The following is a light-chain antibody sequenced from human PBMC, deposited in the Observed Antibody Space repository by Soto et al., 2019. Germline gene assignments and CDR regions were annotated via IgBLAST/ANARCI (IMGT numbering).Light chain of an antibody. Sequence: EIVLTQSPDSLSLSRGERATLSCRASQSVSSSYLAWYQQKPGQAPRLLIYGTSSRATGIPDRFSGSGSGTDFTLTISRLEPEDFVVYYCQQYGSSSITFGQGTRLEIK. V-gene: IGKV3-20*01. CDR2: GTS. CDR3: QQYGSSSIT. J-gene: IGKJ5*01. CDR1: QSVSSSY.